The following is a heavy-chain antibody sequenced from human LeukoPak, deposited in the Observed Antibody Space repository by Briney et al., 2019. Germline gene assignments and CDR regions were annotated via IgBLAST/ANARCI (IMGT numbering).Heavy chain of an antibody. CDR2: ISGDGGST. CDR3: AKECSSGSCWGDS. CDR1: GFTHDDYA. J-gene: IGHJ4*02. V-gene: IGHV3-43*02. D-gene: IGHD2-15*01. Sequence: GGSLRLSCAASGFTHDDYAMHWVRQAPGKGLEWVSLISGDGGSTKYADSVKGRFTISRDNSKNSLYLQMNSLRAEDTALYYCAKECSSGSCWGDSWGQGTLVTVSS.